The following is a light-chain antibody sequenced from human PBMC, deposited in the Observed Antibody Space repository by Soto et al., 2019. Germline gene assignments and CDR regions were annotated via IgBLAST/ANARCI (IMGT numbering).Light chain of an antibody. CDR2: DAS. J-gene: IGKJ2*01. V-gene: IGKV1-5*01. CDR3: HTYNSYSLHT. CDR1: QSVSRR. Sequence: IQMTQSPSILSASVGDRITITCPASQSVSRRLAWFQQKPGKVPKLLIYDASSLESGVPSRFSGRGSGTEFTLTISSLQPDDCATYYCHTYNSYSLHTFGQGTKLEIK.